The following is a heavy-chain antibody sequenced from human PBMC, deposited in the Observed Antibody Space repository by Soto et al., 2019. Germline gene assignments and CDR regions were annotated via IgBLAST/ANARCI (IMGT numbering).Heavy chain of an antibody. CDR1: GFTFSSYA. CDR3: ANDNDYVYEGDAFDI. J-gene: IGHJ3*02. Sequence: HPGGSLRLSCAASGFTFSSYAMSWVRQAPGKGLEWVSAISGSGGSTYYADSVKGRFTISRDNSKNTLYLQMNSLRAEDTAVYYCANDNDYVYEGDAFDIWGQGTMVTVSS. CDR2: ISGSGGST. V-gene: IGHV3-23*01. D-gene: IGHD4-17*01.